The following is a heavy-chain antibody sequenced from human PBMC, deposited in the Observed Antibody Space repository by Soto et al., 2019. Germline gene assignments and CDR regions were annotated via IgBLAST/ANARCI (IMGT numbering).Heavy chain of an antibody. CDR2: ISYDGSNK. J-gene: IGHJ5*02. CDR3: EKGGGDRSAYYSAPTWFAP. Sequence: QAHLVESGGGVVQPGRSLRLSCAASGFIFSNYAMHWVRRAPGKGLEWVGLISYDGSNKYYADSMKGRFTISRDNAKNQGFRKRNSRSPEDQAVYHCEKGGGDRSAYYSAPTWFAPWGQGTLVTVSS. CDR1: GFIFSNYA. D-gene: IGHD3-22*01. V-gene: IGHV3-30*18.